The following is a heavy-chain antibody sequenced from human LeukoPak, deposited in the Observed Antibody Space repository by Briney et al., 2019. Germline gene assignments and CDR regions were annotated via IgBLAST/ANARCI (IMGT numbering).Heavy chain of an antibody. CDR3: AKDRAELRFLEWSYFDY. J-gene: IGHJ4*02. D-gene: IGHD3-3*01. V-gene: IGHV3-30*02. Sequence: GGSLRLSCTASGFTFSSHWMHWVRQAPGKGLEWVAFIRYDGSNKYYADSVKGRFTISRDNSKNTLYLQMNSLRAEDTAVYYCAKDRAELRFLEWSYFDYWGQGTLVTVSS. CDR2: IRYDGSNK. CDR1: GFTFSSHW.